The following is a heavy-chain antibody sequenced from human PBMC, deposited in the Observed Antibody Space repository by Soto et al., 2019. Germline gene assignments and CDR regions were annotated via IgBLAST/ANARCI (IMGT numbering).Heavy chain of an antibody. CDR1: GFALSNAW. CDR2: IKSKGHGGTT. J-gene: IGHJ4*01. CDR3: TTDSYTSVIVVRFDY. V-gene: IGHV3-15*07. D-gene: IGHD3-22*01. Sequence: EVQLVESGGGLVKPGGSLRLSCAASGFALSNAWINWVRQAPGKGLEWVGRIKSKGHGGTTDFAAPVRGRLAISRDDSRNLVYMQMNSLNTEDTAVYYCTTDSYTSVIVVRFDYWGHGTLVTVSS.